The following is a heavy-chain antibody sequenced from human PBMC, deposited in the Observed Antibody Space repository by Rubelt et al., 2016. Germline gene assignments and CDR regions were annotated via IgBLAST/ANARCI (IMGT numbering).Heavy chain of an antibody. CDR2: IDLRYPYT. V-gene: IGHV5-10-1*01. D-gene: IGHD4-17*01. CDR3: ARSSGTTVTTVDY. CDR1: GYSFTSYW. Sequence: EVQLVQSGAEVKKPGESPRISCKGSGYSFTSYWISWVRQMPGKGLEWMGGIDLRYPYTNYSPSFQGHVTISADKSISTAYLQWSSLKASDTAMYYCARSSGTTVTTVDYWGQGTLVTVSS. J-gene: IGHJ4*02.